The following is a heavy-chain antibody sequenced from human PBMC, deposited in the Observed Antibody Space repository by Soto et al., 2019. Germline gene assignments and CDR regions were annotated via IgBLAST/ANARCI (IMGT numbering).Heavy chain of an antibody. CDR2: IYYSGST. J-gene: IGHJ3*02. V-gene: IGHV4-39*01. CDR3: ARHGDYGDYVAAFDI. CDR1: GGSISSSSYY. D-gene: IGHD4-17*01. Sequence: QLQLQESGPGLVKPSETLSLTCTVSGGSISSSSYYWGWIRQPPGKGLEWIGSIYYSGSTYYNPSLKSRVTISVDTSKNQFSLKLSSVTAADTAVYYCARHGDYGDYVAAFDIWGQGTMVTVSS.